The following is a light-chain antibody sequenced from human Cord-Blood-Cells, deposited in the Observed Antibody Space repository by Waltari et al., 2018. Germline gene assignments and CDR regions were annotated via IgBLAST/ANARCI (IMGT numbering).Light chain of an antibody. CDR2: AAS. J-gene: IGKJ2*03. CDR1: QSISSY. CDR3: QQSCSTPYS. Sequence: DIQMTQYPSSLSASVGDRVTITCRARQSISSYLNWYQQKPGKAPKLLIYAASSLQSGVPSRFSGSGSGTDFTLTISSLEPEDFATYYCQQSCSTPYSFGQGTKLEIK. V-gene: IGKV1-39*01.